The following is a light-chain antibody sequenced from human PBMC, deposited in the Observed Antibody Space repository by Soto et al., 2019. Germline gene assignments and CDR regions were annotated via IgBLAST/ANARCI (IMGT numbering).Light chain of an antibody. CDR3: QSYDSSLSTSV. V-gene: IGLV1-40*01. CDR1: SSNIGAGYD. Sequence: QLVLTQPPSVSGAPGQRVTISCTGSSSNIGAGYDVNWYQQLPGTAPKVLIYGNNNRPSGVPDRFSGSKSGASASLAITGLQAEDEADYYCQSYDSSLSTSVFGGGTKLTVL. CDR2: GNN. J-gene: IGLJ2*01.